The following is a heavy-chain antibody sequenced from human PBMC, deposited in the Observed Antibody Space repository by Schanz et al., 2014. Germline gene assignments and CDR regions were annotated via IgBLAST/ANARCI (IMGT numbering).Heavy chain of an antibody. CDR2: LWHDGSKK. Sequence: QVQLVESGGGVVQPGRSLRLSCAASGFTFSSYDVFWVRQAPGKGLEWVAILWHDGSKKYYADSVKGRFTVSRDNSKNTLYLQLNSLRAEDTAVYYCARDFHGYGPHLDYWGQGSLVNVSS. D-gene: IGHD5-12*01. V-gene: IGHV3-33*01. J-gene: IGHJ4*02. CDR1: GFTFSSYD. CDR3: ARDFHGYGPHLDY.